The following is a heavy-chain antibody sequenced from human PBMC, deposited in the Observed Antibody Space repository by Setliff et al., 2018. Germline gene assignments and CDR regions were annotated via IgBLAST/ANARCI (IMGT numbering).Heavy chain of an antibody. CDR2: IHTSGST. Sequence: SETLSLTCTVSGDSISSGSYYWSWIRQPAGKGLEWIGQIHTSGSTNYSPSLKSRVTISIDTSKNQFSLKLNSVTATDTALYYCARRTFGSGRFDPWGQGTLVTVSS. V-gene: IGHV4-61*09. CDR1: GDSISSGSYY. J-gene: IGHJ5*02. D-gene: IGHD3-16*01. CDR3: ARRTFGSGRFDP.